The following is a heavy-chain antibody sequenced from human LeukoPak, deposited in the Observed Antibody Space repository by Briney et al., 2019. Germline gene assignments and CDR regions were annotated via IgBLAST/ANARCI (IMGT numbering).Heavy chain of an antibody. CDR1: GFTFSSYG. V-gene: IGHV3-30*03. D-gene: IGHD5-18*01. CDR3: AREGYSYGYDGSTPGGLGD. Sequence: PGRSLRLSCAASGFTFSSYGMHWVRQAPGKGLEWVAVISYDGSNKYYADSVKGRFTISRDNSKNTLYLQMNSLRAEDTAVYYCAREGYSYGYDGSTPGGLGDWGQGTLVTVSS. J-gene: IGHJ4*02. CDR2: ISYDGSNK.